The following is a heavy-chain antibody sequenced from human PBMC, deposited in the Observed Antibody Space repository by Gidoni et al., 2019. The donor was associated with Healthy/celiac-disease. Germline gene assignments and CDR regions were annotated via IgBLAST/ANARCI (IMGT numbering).Heavy chain of an antibody. CDR1: GFSFSSYS. Sequence: EVQLVESGGGLVQPGGSLRLACAASGFSFSSYSMNWVRQAPGKGLEWVSYISSSSSTIYYADSVKGRFTISRDNAKNSLYLQMNSLRAEDTAVYYCARASTGGNSGWYFDLWGRGTLVTVSS. D-gene: IGHD2-21*02. CDR2: ISSSSSTI. V-gene: IGHV3-48*01. CDR3: ARASTGGNSGWYFDL. J-gene: IGHJ2*01.